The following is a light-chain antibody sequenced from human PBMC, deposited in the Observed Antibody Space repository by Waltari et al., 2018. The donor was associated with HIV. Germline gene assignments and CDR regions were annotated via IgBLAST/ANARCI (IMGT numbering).Light chain of an antibody. J-gene: IGKJ4*01. V-gene: IGKV3-15*01. CDR3: QQYNKWPRT. CDR1: QNINNT. CDR2: GAS. Sequence: EIVMTQSPATLSVSPGERGTLPCRASQNINNTLAWYQLKPGQAPRLLISGASTRATGIPARFSGSGSGTDFTLNIGTLQSEDFAVYYCQQYNKWPRTFGRGTKVEIK.